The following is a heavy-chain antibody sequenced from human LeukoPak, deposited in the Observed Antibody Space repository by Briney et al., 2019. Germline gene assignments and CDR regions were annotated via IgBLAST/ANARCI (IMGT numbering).Heavy chain of an antibody. Sequence: ASVKVSCKSSGYTFTSYAMHWVRQAPGQRLEWMGWINAGNGNKKYSQKFQGRVPITRDTSASTAYMELSSLRSEDTAVYYCARDPVAVAGRYYYYYGMDVWGKGTTVTVSS. D-gene: IGHD6-19*01. CDR1: GYTFTSYA. J-gene: IGHJ6*04. CDR3: ARDPVAVAGRYYYYYGMDV. V-gene: IGHV1-3*01. CDR2: INAGNGNK.